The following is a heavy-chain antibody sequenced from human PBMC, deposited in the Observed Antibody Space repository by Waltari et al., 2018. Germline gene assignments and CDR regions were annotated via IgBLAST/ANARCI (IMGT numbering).Heavy chain of an antibody. CDR1: GYTFTNYW. J-gene: IGHJ6*03. CDR3: ARTSVQDQYFMDV. CDR2: FDPSDSYT. D-gene: IGHD2-2*01. V-gene: IGHV5-10-1*01. Sequence: EEQLVQSGAEVKKPGESLTISCKGSGYTFTNYWITWVRQMPGKGLEWMGRFDPSDSYTNYSPSFQGHVTISTDWSTSTAYLQWSSLTASDTAIYYCARTSVQDQYFMDVWGKGTTVTVSS.